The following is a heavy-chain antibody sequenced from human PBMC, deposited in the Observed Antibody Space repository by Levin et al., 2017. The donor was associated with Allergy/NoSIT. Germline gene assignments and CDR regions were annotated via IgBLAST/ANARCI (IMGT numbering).Heavy chain of an antibody. Sequence: LSLTCAASGFTFSSYAMSWVRQAPGKGLEWVLAISGSGGSTYYADLVKGRFTISRDSSRSTLHLQMNSVRAEDTAVYSCARWPRQRVMTSRDYWGQGTLVTVAS. D-gene: IGHD3-22*01. CDR2: ISGSGGST. CDR3: ARWPRQRVMTSRDY. J-gene: IGHJ4*02. CDR1: GFTFSSYA. V-gene: IGHV3-23*01.